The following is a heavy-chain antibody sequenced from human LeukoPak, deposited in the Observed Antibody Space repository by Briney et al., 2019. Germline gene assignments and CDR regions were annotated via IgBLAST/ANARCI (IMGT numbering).Heavy chain of an antibody. J-gene: IGHJ4*02. CDR3: ARVATGTTFDY. CDR1: GGSISSYY. Sequence: SETLSLTCTVSGGSISSYYWSWIRQPPGKGLEWIGYIYYSGSTNYNPSLKSRVTISVDTSKNQFSLKLSSVTAADTAVYYCARVATGTTFDYWGQGTLVTVSS. V-gene: IGHV4-59*01. D-gene: IGHD1-1*01. CDR2: IYYSGST.